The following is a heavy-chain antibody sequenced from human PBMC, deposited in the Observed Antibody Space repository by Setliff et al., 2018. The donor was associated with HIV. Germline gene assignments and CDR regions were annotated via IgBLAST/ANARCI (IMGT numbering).Heavy chain of an antibody. CDR3: ERSIVPFAIAYYYLEY. Sequence: SETLSLTCTVSGDSVSSRSDYWSWVRQPLGNGLEWIGSIYHTGSTYYKPSLKSRVTISVDTSKNQFPLRLSSVAAGDPAVYYCERSIVPFAIAYYYLEYWGQGTLVTVSS. J-gene: IGHJ4*02. CDR2: IYHTGST. D-gene: IGHD2-21*01. V-gene: IGHV4-39*01. CDR1: GDSVSSRSDY.